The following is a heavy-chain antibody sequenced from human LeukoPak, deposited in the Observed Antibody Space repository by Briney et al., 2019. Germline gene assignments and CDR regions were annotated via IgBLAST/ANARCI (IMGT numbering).Heavy chain of an antibody. V-gene: IGHV4-39*01. J-gene: IGHJ1*01. D-gene: IGHD3-22*01. CDR2: IYYSGRT. CDR1: GDSVSRSDSY. CDR3: ARRRYYDGSGYLE. Sequence: SETLSLTCSVSGDSVSRSDSYWDWIRQPPGKGLEWIGTIYYSGRTYYSPSLKSRVTMSVDPSNNQFSLNLRSVTAAGTALYYFARRRYYDGSGYLEWGQGTLLSVSS.